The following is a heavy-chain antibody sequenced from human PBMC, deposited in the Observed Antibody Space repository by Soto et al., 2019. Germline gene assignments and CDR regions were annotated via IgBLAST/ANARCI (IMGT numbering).Heavy chain of an antibody. J-gene: IGHJ4*02. D-gene: IGHD3-22*01. Sequence: SETLSLTCAVSGVPFTAFYWTWTRQAPGKGLEWIGEINYRGKTVYSPSLGRRVTLSVATSKRQVHPELAAATAADTAVYYCARGRSFYDSSGYHFDDWVQGSRVT. V-gene: IGHV4-34*01. CDR3: ARGRSFYDSSGYHFDD. CDR2: INYRGKT. CDR1: GVPFTAFY.